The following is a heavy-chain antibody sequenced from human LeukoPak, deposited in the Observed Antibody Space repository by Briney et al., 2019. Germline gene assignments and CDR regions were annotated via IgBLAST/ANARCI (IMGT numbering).Heavy chain of an antibody. CDR1: GFAFSGYW. CDR3: ARDRIQLWSHDY. Sequence: GGSLRLSCAASGFAFSGYWMSWVRQAPGKGLEWVANIKPDGSDKYYVDSVKGRFTISRENAKNSLYLHMNSLRAEDTAVYYCARDRIQLWSHDYWGQGTLVTVSS. V-gene: IGHV3-7*04. J-gene: IGHJ4*02. D-gene: IGHD5-18*01. CDR2: IKPDGSDK.